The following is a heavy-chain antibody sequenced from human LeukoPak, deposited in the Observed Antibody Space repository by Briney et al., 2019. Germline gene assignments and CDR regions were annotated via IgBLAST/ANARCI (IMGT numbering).Heavy chain of an antibody. D-gene: IGHD3-22*01. J-gene: IGHJ4*02. CDR2: IYPGDSDT. Sequence: GESLKISCKGSGYSFTSYWIGWVRQMPGKGLEWMGIIYPGDSDTRYSPSFQGQVTISADKSIGTAYLQWSSLKASDTAMYYCARLHRPHYYDSSGYFPNYFDYWGQGTLVTVSS. V-gene: IGHV5-51*01. CDR3: ARLHRPHYYDSSGYFPNYFDY. CDR1: GYSFTSYW.